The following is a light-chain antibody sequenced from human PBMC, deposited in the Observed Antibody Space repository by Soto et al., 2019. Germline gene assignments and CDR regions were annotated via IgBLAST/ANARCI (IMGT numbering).Light chain of an antibody. CDR3: AAWDDSLNGYV. J-gene: IGLJ1*01. V-gene: IGLV1-36*01. CDR2: YDD. CDR1: SSNIGNHA. Sequence: QSVLTQPPSASGTPGQRVSISCSGSSSNIGNHAVNWYQQLPGKAPKLLIYYDDLLPSGVSDRFSGSKSGASASLAISGLQSEDEADYYCAAWDDSLNGYVFGTGTKVTVL.